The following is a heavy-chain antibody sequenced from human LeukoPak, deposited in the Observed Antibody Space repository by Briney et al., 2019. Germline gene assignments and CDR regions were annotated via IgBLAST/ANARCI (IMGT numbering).Heavy chain of an antibody. CDR1: GFSFSSYG. Sequence: GGSLRLSCAASGFSFSSYGMHWVRQAPGKGLEWVTFIRYDGGDKFYADSVKGRFTTSRDNSRSTLYLQMNSLRADDTAVYYCARAGDILLVSYFHYYGMDVWGQGTTVIVSS. CDR2: IRYDGGDK. D-gene: IGHD7-27*01. J-gene: IGHJ6*02. V-gene: IGHV3-30*02. CDR3: ARAGDILLVSYFHYYGMDV.